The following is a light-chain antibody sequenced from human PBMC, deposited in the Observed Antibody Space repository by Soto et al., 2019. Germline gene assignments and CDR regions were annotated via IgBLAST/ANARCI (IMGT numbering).Light chain of an antibody. CDR2: NAS. V-gene: IGKV1-5*03. CDR3: QQYSNYPLT. Sequence: DFPMTQSPSTLSASVGDTVTITCRASRSIGNWFAWYHQKPGKAPTLLIYNASNLEAGAPSRFGGRGFGTLITLTISSLQPDDFATYYWQQYSNYPLTFGPGTKVEIK. J-gene: IGKJ1*01. CDR1: RSIGNW.